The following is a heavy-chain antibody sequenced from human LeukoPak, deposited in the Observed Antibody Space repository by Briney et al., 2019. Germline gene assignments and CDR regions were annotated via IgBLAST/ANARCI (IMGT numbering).Heavy chain of an antibody. V-gene: IGHV3-30*18. Sequence: PGRSLRLSCAASGFIFSTYGMHWVRQAPGKGLEGVAGISYDGSNKNYVDSVKGRFTISRDNSKNTLYLQMNSLRAEDTAVYYCAKDPRIYYGSGSYGDYYYYMDVWGKGTTVTVSS. D-gene: IGHD3-10*01. CDR2: ISYDGSNK. J-gene: IGHJ6*03. CDR1: GFIFSTYG. CDR3: AKDPRIYYGSGSYGDYYYYMDV.